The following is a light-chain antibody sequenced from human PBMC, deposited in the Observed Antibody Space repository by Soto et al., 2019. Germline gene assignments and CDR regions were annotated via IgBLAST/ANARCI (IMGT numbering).Light chain of an antibody. J-gene: IGKJ1*01. CDR2: RAS. CDR3: LQNHNYPRT. Sequence: IQMTQSPSSLSASVGDRVTITCRASQNINTYLNWYQHKPGQAPKLLIARASILHSGVPSRFSGSGSGAAFTLTITSLRPEDSATYYCLQNHNYPRTFGQGTKVEI. CDR1: QNINTY. V-gene: IGKV1-6*01.